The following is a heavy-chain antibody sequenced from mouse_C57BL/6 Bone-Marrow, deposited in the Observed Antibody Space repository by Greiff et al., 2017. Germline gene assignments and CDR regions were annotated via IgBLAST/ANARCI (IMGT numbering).Heavy chain of an antibody. D-gene: IGHD2-4*01. V-gene: IGHV1-50*01. J-gene: IGHJ4*01. CDR3: TQVDYDETMGY. Sequence: QVQLQQPGAELVKPGASVKLSCKASGYTFTSYWMQWVKQRPGQGLEWIGEIDPSDCYTNYNQKFQGKATLTADPSSNTAYMQLSSLTSEDTAVYYCTQVDYDETMGYWGQGTSVTVSS. CDR1: GYTFTSYW. CDR2: IDPSDCYT.